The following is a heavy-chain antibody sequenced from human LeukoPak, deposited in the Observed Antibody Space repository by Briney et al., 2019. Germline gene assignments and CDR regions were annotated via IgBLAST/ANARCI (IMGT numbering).Heavy chain of an antibody. V-gene: IGHV3-23*01. Sequence: GGSLRLSCAASGFTFSSYAMSWVRQAPGKGLEWVSAISGSGGSTYYADSVKGRFTISRDNSKNTLYLQMNSLRAEDTAVYYCARDSSPLTGTTGDYWGQGTLVTVSS. D-gene: IGHD1-14*01. CDR1: GFTFSSYA. CDR3: ARDSSPLTGTTGDY. J-gene: IGHJ4*02. CDR2: ISGSGGST.